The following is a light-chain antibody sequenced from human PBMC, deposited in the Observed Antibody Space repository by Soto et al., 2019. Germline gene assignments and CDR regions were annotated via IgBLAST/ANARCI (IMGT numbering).Light chain of an antibody. Sequence: QSVLTQPPSVSAAPGQKVTISCSGIRSNIGNNYVSWYQQLPGTAPKLLIYDNNKRPSGIPDRFSGSKSGTSATLGITGLQTGDEADYYCGTWDSSLSAPVVFGGGTKLTVL. J-gene: IGLJ2*01. CDR3: GTWDSSLSAPVV. V-gene: IGLV1-51*01. CDR2: DNN. CDR1: RSNIGNNY.